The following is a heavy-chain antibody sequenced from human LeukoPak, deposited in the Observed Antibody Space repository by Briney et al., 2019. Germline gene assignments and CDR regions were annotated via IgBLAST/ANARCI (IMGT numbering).Heavy chain of an antibody. CDR3: ARDLAVGYYDSSGYYGGY. Sequence: PSVKVSCKASGYTFTGYYMHWVGQPPGQGLEWMGRINPNSGGTNYAQKFQGRVTMTRDTSISTAYMELSRLRSDDTAVYYCARDLAVGYYDSSGYYGGYWGQGTLVTVSS. J-gene: IGHJ4*02. CDR2: INPNSGGT. CDR1: GYTFTGYY. D-gene: IGHD3-22*01. V-gene: IGHV1-2*06.